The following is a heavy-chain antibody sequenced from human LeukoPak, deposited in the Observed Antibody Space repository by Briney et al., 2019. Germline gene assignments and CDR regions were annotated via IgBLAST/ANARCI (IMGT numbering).Heavy chain of an antibody. D-gene: IGHD2-21*01. CDR3: ARDPPTSDSDAFEI. CDR2: INPNSGDT. J-gene: IGHJ3*02. V-gene: IGHV1-2*02. Sequence: ASVKVSWKASGYTFNGYFIHWVRQAPGQGLEWMGWINPNSGDTNYAQKFQGRVTMTRDTSISTAYMEVSSLRSDDTAVYYCARDPPTSDSDAFEIWGQGTMVTVSS. CDR1: GYTFNGYF.